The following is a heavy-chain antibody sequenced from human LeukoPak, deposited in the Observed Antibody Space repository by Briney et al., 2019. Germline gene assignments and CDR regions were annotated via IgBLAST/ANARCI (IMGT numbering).Heavy chain of an antibody. V-gene: IGHV3-20*04. CDR2: INWNGGST. D-gene: IGHD3-22*01. J-gene: IGHJ4*02. Sequence: GGSLRLSCAASGFTFDDYGMSWVRQAPGKGLEWVSGINWNGGSTGYADSVKGRFTISRDNSKNTLYLQMNSLRAEDTAVYYCARNMDYSNSVGDYSTFFFDYWGRGTLVTVSS. CDR1: GFTFDDYG. CDR3: ARNMDYSNSVGDYSTFFFDY.